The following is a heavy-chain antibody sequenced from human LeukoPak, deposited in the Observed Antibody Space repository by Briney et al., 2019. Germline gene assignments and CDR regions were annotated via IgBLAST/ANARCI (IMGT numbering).Heavy chain of an antibody. D-gene: IGHD6-13*01. V-gene: IGHV3-53*01. CDR3: AREYSSSWSDY. Sequence: GGSLRLSCAASGFTVSSNYMSWVRQAPGKGLEWVSVIYSGGSTYYADSVKGRFTISRDNSKNTLYLQMNSLRAEDTAVYYCAREYSSSWSDYWGQGTLVTVSS. CDR2: IYSGGST. J-gene: IGHJ4*02. CDR1: GFTVSSNY.